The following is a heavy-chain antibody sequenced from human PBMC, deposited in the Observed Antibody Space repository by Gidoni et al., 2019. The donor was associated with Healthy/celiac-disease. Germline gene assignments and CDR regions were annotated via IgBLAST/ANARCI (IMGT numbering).Heavy chain of an antibody. V-gene: IGHV4-59*01. CDR1: AVAISSYY. D-gene: IGHD3-10*01. CDR3: ARDHIWFGVFGGMDV. Sequence: QVQLQESGPGLVKPSKTLSLTCTASAVAISSYYWSWIRQPPGKGLEWIGYIYYSGSTNYNPPLKSRVTISVDTSKNQFSLKLSSVTAADTAVYYCARDHIWFGVFGGMDVWGQGTTVTVSS. CDR2: IYYSGST. J-gene: IGHJ6*02.